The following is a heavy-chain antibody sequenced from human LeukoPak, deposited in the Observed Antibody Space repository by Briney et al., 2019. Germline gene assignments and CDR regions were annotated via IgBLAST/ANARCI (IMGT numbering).Heavy chain of an antibody. V-gene: IGHV3-23*01. J-gene: IGHJ4*02. CDR3: AKKGSGSYYSALDY. Sequence: PGGSLRLSCAASGFTFSTYAMDWVRQAPGKGLECVSGISITGGATYYAESVKGRFTISRDNSKSTLYLQMNSLRADDTAVYYCAKKGSGSYYSALDYWGQGTLVTVS. CDR1: GFTFSTYA. CDR2: ISITGGAT. D-gene: IGHD3-10*01.